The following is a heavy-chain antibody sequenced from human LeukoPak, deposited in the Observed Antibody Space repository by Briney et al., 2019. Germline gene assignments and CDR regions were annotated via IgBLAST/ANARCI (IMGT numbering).Heavy chain of an antibody. Sequence: SVKVSCKASGFTFTSYAMQWVRQARGQRLEWIGWIVVGSGNTNYAQKFQERVTITRDMSTSTAYMELSSLRSEDTAVYYCAADVSSGALDYWGQGTLVTVSS. CDR2: IVVGSGNT. D-gene: IGHD6-19*01. CDR1: GFTFTSYA. CDR3: AADVSSGALDY. J-gene: IGHJ4*02. V-gene: IGHV1-58*02.